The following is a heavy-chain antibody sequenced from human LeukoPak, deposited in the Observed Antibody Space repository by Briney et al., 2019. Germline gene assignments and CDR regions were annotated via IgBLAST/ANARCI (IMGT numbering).Heavy chain of an antibody. V-gene: IGHV4-59*01. CDR1: GGSISSYY. CDR3: ARDGGIAARSLDY. D-gene: IGHD6-6*01. J-gene: IGHJ4*02. CDR2: IYYSGST. Sequence: SETLSLTCTVSGGSISSYYWSWIRQPPGKGLEWIGYIYYSGSTNYNPSLKSRVTIPVDTSKNQFSLKLSSVTAADTAVYYCARDGGIAARSLDYWGQGTLVTVSS.